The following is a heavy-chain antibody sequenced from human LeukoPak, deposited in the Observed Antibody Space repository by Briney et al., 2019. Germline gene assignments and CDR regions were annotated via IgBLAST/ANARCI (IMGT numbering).Heavy chain of an antibody. J-gene: IGHJ4*02. Sequence: SETLSLTCAVYGGSFSGYYWSWIRQPPGKGLEWIGEINHSGSTNYNPSLKSRVTISVDTSKNQFSLKLSSVTAADTAVYYCARGFTIFGVVIILEGFDYWGQGTLVTVPS. CDR2: INHSGST. V-gene: IGHV4-34*01. CDR3: ARGFTIFGVVIILEGFDY. D-gene: IGHD3-3*01. CDR1: GGSFSGYY.